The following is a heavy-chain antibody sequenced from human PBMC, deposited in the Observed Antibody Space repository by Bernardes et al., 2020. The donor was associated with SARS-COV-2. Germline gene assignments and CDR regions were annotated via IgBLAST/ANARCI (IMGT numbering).Heavy chain of an antibody. V-gene: IGHV3-7*04. CDR3: ARDTRGLFDY. CDR2: IKQDGGEK. J-gene: IGHJ4*02. Sequence: GGSLRLSCAASGFIFSSYWMSWVRQAPGKGLEWVANIKQDGGEKNYVDSVKGRFTISRDNAKNSLYLQMNNLRADDTAVYYCARDTRGLFDYWGQGTLVTVSS. D-gene: IGHD2-2*01. CDR1: GFIFSSYW.